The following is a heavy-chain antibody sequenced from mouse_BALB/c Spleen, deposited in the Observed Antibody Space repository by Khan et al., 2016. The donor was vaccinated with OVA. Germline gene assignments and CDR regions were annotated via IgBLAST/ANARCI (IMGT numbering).Heavy chain of an antibody. CDR3: ARGTFDY. V-gene: IGHV1S135*01. CDR1: GYSFTSYY. CDR2: IDPFNGGT. Sequence: LQQSGPELMKPGASVNISCKASGYSFTSYYIHWVKQSHGKSLEWIGYIDPFNGGTDYNQKFKGKATLTVDKSSNTAYMHVSSLTSEDSAVYYCARGTFDYWGQGTLVTVSA. D-gene: IGHD3-3*01. J-gene: IGHJ3*01.